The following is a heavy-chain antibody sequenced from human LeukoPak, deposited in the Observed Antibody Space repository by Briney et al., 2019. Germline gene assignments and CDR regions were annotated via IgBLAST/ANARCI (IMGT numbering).Heavy chain of an antibody. Sequence: SETLTLICIVSGRIITDYYWSWIRQPPGKRLEWIGYIYHGGSSNYNPSLMSRVTILVDTSNNHFSLKLSSMTAADTAVYYCSGSKRYLIDMGGEGTMVTV. J-gene: IGHJ3*02. V-gene: IGHV4-59*01. CDR2: IYHGGSS. D-gene: IGHD3-16*01. CDR1: GRIITDYY. CDR3: SGSKRYLIDM.